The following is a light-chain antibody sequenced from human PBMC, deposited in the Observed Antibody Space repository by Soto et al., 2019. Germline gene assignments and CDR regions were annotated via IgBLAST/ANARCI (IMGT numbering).Light chain of an antibody. J-gene: IGKJ1*01. V-gene: IGKV3-11*01. CDR2: EAS. CDR3: QQYNSYSRT. Sequence: EIVWTQSPGTLSLSAWYRSTLWCGASQRVSTFLAWYQQRPGQAPRLLISEASNRATGIPARFSGSGSGTDFTLTISSLQPHDFATYYCQQYNSYSRTFGQGTKVDIK. CDR1: QRVSTF.